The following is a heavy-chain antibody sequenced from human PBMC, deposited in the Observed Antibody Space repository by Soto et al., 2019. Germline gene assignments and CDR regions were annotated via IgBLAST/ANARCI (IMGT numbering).Heavy chain of an antibody. CDR3: VDGMSGWPF. V-gene: IGHV3-74*01. CDR1: GLTFSDHW. CDR2: INGDGSST. Sequence: PGGSLRLSCAASGLTFSDHWMHWVRQGPGKGLVWVSRINGDGSSTNYADSVKGRFTISRDNAKNTLYLQMNSLRAEDTAVYYCVDGMSGWPFWGQGTLVTVSS. D-gene: IGHD6-19*01. J-gene: IGHJ4*02.